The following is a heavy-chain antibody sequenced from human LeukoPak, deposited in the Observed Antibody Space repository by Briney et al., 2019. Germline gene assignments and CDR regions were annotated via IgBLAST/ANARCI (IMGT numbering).Heavy chain of an antibody. CDR3: ARGGYSSSSAFNY. J-gene: IGHJ4*02. Sequence: GRFLRLSCATSGFTFSSYAMHWVRQAPGKGLEWVAVISYDGSNKYYADSVKDRFTISRDNSKNTLYLQMNSLRAEDTAVYYCARGGYSSSSAFNYWGQGTLVTVSS. V-gene: IGHV3-30*04. CDR1: GFTFSSYA. D-gene: IGHD6-6*01. CDR2: ISYDGSNK.